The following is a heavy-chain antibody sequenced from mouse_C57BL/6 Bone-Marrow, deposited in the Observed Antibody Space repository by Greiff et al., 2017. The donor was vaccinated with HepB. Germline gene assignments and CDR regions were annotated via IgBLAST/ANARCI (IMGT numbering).Heavy chain of an antibody. D-gene: IGHD2-1*01. CDR2: IYPGSGST. V-gene: IGHV1-55*01. CDR3: ARVVYYGNLFYAMDY. J-gene: IGHJ4*01. Sequence: QLQLQQPGAELVKPGASVKMSCKASGYTFTSYWITWVKQRPGQGLEWIGDIYPGSGSTNYNEKFKSKATLTVDTSSSTAYMQLSSLTSEDSAVYYCARVVYYGNLFYAMDYWGQGTSVTVSS. CDR1: GYTFTSYW.